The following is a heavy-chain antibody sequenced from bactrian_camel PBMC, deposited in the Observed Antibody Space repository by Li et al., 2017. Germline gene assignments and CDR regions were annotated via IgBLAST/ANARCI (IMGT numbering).Heavy chain of an antibody. CDR3: VAVDLYYNEYDVPAFVY. CDR1: KPGFEATA. V-gene: IGHV3-3*01. D-gene: IGHD4*01. J-gene: IGHJ6*01. CDR2: MFRYVGSA. Sequence: HVQLVESGGGSAQAGGSLRLSCAAFLKPGFEATAFTGWFRQAPGKEREWVATMFRYVGSADYADSVKGRFTISRDNAKNTEYLQMNSLKPEDTAMYYCVAVDLYYNEYDVPAFVYWGRGTQVTVS.